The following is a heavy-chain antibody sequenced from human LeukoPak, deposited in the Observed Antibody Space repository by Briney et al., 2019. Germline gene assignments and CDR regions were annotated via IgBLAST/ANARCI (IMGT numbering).Heavy chain of an antibody. Sequence: PSETLSLTCTVSGGSISSYYWSWIRQPPGKGLEWIGYIYYSGSTNYNPSLKSRVTISVDTSKDQFSLKLSSVTAADTAVYYCARLSGSSGRYYFDYWGQGTLVTVSS. CDR1: GGSISSYY. D-gene: IGHD6-25*01. J-gene: IGHJ4*02. CDR2: IYYSGST. CDR3: ARLSGSSGRYYFDY. V-gene: IGHV4-59*08.